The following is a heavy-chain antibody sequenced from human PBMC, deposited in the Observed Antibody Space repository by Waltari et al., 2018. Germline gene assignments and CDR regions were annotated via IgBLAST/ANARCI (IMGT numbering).Heavy chain of an antibody. Sequence: QVQLQESGPGLVKPSETLSLTCAVSGYSISSGYYWGWIRQPPGKGLEWIGSIYHSGSTYYTPSLKSRVTISVDTSKIQFALKLSSVTAADTALYYCARLPYVSGINYFDYWGHGTLVTVSS. CDR3: ARLPYVSGINYFDY. CDR2: IYHSGST. D-gene: IGHD3-10*01. CDR1: GYSISSGYY. V-gene: IGHV4-38-2*01. J-gene: IGHJ4*01.